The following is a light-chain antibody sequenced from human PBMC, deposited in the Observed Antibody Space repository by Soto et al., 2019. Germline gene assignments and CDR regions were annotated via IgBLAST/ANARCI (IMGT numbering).Light chain of an antibody. CDR1: SSDVGVYNY. V-gene: IGLV2-14*03. CDR2: DVT. J-gene: IGLJ1*01. CDR3: CSYTRSKTYV. Sequence: QSALTQPASVSGSPGQSITISCTGTSSDVGVYNYVSWYQQHPGKAPKLMIYDVTNRPSGISSRFSGSKSGNTASLTISGLQAEDEADYYCCSYTRSKTYVFGTGTQLTVL.